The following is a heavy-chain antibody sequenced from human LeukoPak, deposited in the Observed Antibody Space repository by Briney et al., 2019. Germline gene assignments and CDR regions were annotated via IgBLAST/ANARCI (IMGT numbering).Heavy chain of an antibody. Sequence: QPGGSLRLSCEASGFIFSSYAMNWVRQAPGKGLEWVALIIGNGGTKYYADSVKGRFTISGDNSKNTLYLQMNSLRAEDTAVYYCASKSGYDWGQGTLVTVSS. CDR1: GFIFSSYA. CDR3: ASKSGYD. D-gene: IGHD3-22*01. CDR2: IIGNGGTK. J-gene: IGHJ4*02. V-gene: IGHV3-23*01.